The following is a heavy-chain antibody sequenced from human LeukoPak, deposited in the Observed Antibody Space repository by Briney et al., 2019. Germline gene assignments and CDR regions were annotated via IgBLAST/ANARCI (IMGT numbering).Heavy chain of an antibody. Sequence: GASVKVSCTASGYTFTSYAMHWVRQAPGQRLEWMGWINAGNGNTKYSQKFQGRVTITRDTSASTAYMELSSLRSEDTAVYYRARKGPVAGFNWFDPWGQGTLVTVSS. J-gene: IGHJ5*02. V-gene: IGHV1-3*01. CDR2: INAGNGNT. CDR3: ARKGPVAGFNWFDP. D-gene: IGHD6-19*01. CDR1: GYTFTSYA.